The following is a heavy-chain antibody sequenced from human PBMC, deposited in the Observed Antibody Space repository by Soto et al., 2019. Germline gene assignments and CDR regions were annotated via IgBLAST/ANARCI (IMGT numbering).Heavy chain of an antibody. CDR2: ITGGSGYI. Sequence: EVQLVESGGGLVKPGGSLGLSCVVSGFTFSTYTMNWVHQAPGKGLEWVSSITGGSGYIYYADSVKGRFTISRDNAKNSLYLQMDSLRAEDSAVSYCARDRAVRKENGMDVWGPGTTVTVSS. D-gene: IGHD6-6*01. CDR1: GFTFSTYT. J-gene: IGHJ6*02. V-gene: IGHV3-21*01. CDR3: ARDRAVRKENGMDV.